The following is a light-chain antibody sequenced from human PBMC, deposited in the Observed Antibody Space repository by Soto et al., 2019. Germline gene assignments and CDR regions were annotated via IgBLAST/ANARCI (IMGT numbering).Light chain of an antibody. CDR3: CSYAGSSAV. CDR1: SSDVGKYNL. CDR2: EVT. Sequence: QSVLTQPASVSGSPGQSITISCTGTSSDVGKYNLVSWYQQYPGKAPKLMIFEVTKRSSGISSRFSGSKSGNTASLTISGLQADDGADYYCCSYAGSSAVFGTGTKLTVL. V-gene: IGLV2-23*02. J-gene: IGLJ1*01.